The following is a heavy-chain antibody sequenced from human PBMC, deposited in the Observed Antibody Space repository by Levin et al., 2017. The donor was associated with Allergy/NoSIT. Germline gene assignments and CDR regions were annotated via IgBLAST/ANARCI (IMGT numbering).Heavy chain of an antibody. CDR3: TTDPDQIQLWPEGYYGMDV. CDR2: IKSKTDGETT. Sequence: GGSLRLSCAASGFTFNNAWMSWVRQAPGKGLEWVGRIKSKTDGETTDYASPVKGRFTISRDDSKTTLYLQMNSLKTEDTAVYYCTTDPDQIQLWPEGYYGMDVWGQGTTVTVSS. D-gene: IGHD5-18*01. V-gene: IGHV3-15*01. CDR1: GFTFNNAW. J-gene: IGHJ6*02.